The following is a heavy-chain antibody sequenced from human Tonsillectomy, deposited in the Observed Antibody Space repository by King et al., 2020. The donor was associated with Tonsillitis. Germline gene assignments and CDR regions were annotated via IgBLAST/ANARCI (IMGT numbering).Heavy chain of an antibody. Sequence: VQLVESGAEVKKPGASVKVSCTASGYTFTGYYMHWVRQAPGQGLEWMGWINPNSGCTNYAQKFQGWVTMTRDTSISTAYMELSRLRSDDTAVYYCARAEAIVVVPAAIVVVTYYYYYGMDVWGQGTTVTVSS. V-gene: IGHV1-2*04. J-gene: IGHJ6*02. CDR3: ARAEAIVVVPAAIVVVTYYYYYGMDV. CDR1: GYTFTGYY. D-gene: IGHD2-2*02. CDR2: INPNSGCT.